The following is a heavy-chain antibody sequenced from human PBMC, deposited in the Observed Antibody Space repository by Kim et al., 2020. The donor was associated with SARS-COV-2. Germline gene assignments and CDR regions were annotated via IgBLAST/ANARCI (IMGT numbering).Heavy chain of an antibody. V-gene: IGHV3-48*03. D-gene: IGHD5-12*01. Sequence: GGSLRLSCAASGFTFSSYEMNWVRQAPGKGLEWVSYISSSGSTIYYADSVKGRFTISRDNAKNSLYLQMNSLRAEDTAVYYCARRDIVATIKAGPFDYWGQGTLVTVSS. J-gene: IGHJ4*02. CDR2: ISSSGSTI. CDR1: GFTFSSYE. CDR3: ARRDIVATIKAGPFDY.